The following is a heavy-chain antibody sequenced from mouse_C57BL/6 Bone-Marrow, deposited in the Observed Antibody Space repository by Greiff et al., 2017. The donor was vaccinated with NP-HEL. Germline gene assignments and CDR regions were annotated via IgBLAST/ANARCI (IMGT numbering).Heavy chain of an antibody. D-gene: IGHD3-2*02. J-gene: IGHJ4*01. Sequence: DVQLVESGGDLVKPGGSLKLSCAASGFTFSSYGMSWVRQTPDKRLEWVATISSGGSYTYYPDSVKGRFTISRDNAKNTLYLQMSSLKSEDTAMYYCARHRGLRLDYYAMDYWGQGTSVTVSS. CDR2: ISSGGSYT. CDR3: ARHRGLRLDYYAMDY. V-gene: IGHV5-6*01. CDR1: GFTFSSYG.